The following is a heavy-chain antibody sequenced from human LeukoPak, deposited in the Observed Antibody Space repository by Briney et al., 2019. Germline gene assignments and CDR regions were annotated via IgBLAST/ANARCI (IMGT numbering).Heavy chain of an antibody. J-gene: IGHJ4*02. CDR3: VRQFAS. CDR2: VSGSGSTV. Sequence: GGSLWLSCAASGFTFSDHIMNWVRQLPGKRLEWVAYVSGSGSTVYYADSVKGRFTISRDNGKSSLYLQMNSLRVEDTALYYCVRQFASWGQGTLVTVSS. CDR1: GFTFSDHI. V-gene: IGHV3-48*01.